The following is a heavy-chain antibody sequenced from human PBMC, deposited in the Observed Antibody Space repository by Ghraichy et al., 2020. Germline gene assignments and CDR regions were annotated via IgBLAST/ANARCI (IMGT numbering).Heavy chain of an antibody. Sequence: GGSLRLSCAASGFRISSYWMSWVRQAPGKGLEWVANIKPDGSDKYYVDSVKGRFTISRDNAKNSLYMQMDSLRVVDTAVYYCATGDGYSGFGPWGRGTLVSVSS. CDR1: GFRISSYW. V-gene: IGHV3-7*03. CDR3: ATGDGYSGFGP. J-gene: IGHJ5*02. CDR2: IKPDGSDK. D-gene: IGHD5-18*01.